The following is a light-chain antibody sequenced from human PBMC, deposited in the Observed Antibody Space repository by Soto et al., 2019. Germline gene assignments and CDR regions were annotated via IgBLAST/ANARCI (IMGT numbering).Light chain of an antibody. CDR1: QSVSSSY. Sequence: EIVLTQSPGTLSLSPGERATLSCRASQSVSSSYLAWYQQKPGQAPRLLIYGASSRATGIPARFSGSGSGTEFTLTINRLEPEDFAVYYCQLYGSSPFTFGPGTKVDIK. CDR2: GAS. CDR3: QLYGSSPFT. J-gene: IGKJ3*01. V-gene: IGKV3-20*01.